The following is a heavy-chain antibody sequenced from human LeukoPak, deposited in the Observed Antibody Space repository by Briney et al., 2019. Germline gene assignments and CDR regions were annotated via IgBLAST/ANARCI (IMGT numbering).Heavy chain of an antibody. CDR3: AREDQQYQVDY. V-gene: IGHV1-2*02. D-gene: IGHD2-2*01. J-gene: IGHJ4*02. CDR1: GYTFTGYY. CDR2: INPKSGGT. Sequence: GASVKVSCKASGYTFTGYYMHWVRQAPGQGLEWMGWINPKSGGTTYEQKFQGRVTMTRDTSTSTAYMELSRLRSDDTAVYYCAREDQQYQVDYWGQGTLVTVSS.